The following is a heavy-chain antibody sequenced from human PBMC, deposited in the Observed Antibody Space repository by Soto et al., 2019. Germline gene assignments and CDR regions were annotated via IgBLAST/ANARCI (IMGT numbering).Heavy chain of an antibody. CDR2: ISWNSGSI. V-gene: IGHV3-9*01. CDR1: GFTFDDYA. CDR3: AKGPGYSGYEYYYYYYMDV. J-gene: IGHJ6*03. Sequence: GGSLRLSCAASGFTFDDYAMHWVRQAPGKGLEWVSGISWNSGSIGYADSVKGRFTISRDNAKNSLYLQMNSLRAEDTALYYCAKGPGYSGYEYYYYYYMDVWGKGTTVTVSS. D-gene: IGHD5-12*01.